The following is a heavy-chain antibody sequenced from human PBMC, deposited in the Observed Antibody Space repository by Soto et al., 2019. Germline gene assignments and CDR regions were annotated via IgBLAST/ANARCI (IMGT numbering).Heavy chain of an antibody. D-gene: IGHD5-18*01. CDR2: IIASGGGT. J-gene: IGHJ4*02. CDR1: GFSFNSYA. CDR3: ARVRRGYYYGPFDS. V-gene: IGHV3-23*01. Sequence: GSLGLSCAASGFSFNSYAMSWVRQAPGKGLDWVYTIIASGGGTYYADSVKGRFSISRDISKNTLYLQMNNLRADDSAVYYCARVRRGYYYGPFDSWGQGSLVTVSS.